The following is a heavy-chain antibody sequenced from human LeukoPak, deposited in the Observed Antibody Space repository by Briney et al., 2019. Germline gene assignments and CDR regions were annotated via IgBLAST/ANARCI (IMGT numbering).Heavy chain of an antibody. J-gene: IGHJ4*02. V-gene: IGHV3-53*01. D-gene: IGHD2-21*02. Sequence: GGSLRLSCAGSGFSFRSYDMHWVRQAPGKGLEWVSVIYTGGSTYYADSVKGRITISRDISKNTLYLQMNSLRAEDTAVYYCARGTPTAPDYWGERCLASVSS. CDR2: IYTGGST. CDR1: GFSFRSYD. CDR3: ARGTPTAPDY.